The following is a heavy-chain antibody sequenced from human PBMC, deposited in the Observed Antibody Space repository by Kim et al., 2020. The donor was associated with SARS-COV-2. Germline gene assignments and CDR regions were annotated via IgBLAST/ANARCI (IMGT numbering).Heavy chain of an antibody. Sequence: YYADSVKGRFTISRDNSKNTLYLQMNSLRAEDTAVYYCAKETYQTEYFQHWGQGTLVTVSS. J-gene: IGHJ1*01. CDR3: AKETYQTEYFQH. V-gene: IGHV3-23*01.